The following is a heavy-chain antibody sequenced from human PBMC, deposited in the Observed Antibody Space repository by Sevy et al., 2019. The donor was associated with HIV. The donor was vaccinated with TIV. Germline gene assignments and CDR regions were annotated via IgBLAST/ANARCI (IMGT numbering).Heavy chain of an antibody. V-gene: IGHV3-7*03. J-gene: IGHJ6*02. CDR1: GFTFSNAW. CDR3: ARDRYVAAAGSYYYYYYGMDV. D-gene: IGHD6-13*01. Sequence: GGSLRLSCAASGFTFSNAWMSWVRQAPGKGLEWVANIKQDGSEKYYVDSVKGRFTISRDNAKNSLYLQMNSLRAEDTAVYYCARDRYVAAAGSYYYYYYGMDVWGQGTTVTVSS. CDR2: IKQDGSEK.